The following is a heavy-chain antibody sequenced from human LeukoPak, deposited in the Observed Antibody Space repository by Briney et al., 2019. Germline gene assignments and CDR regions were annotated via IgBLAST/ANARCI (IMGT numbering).Heavy chain of an antibody. CDR2: MNPKSGGT. D-gene: IGHD3-10*01. J-gene: IGHJ4*02. V-gene: IGHV1-2*02. CDR3: ARLPMLRGVTEYYFDS. Sequence: ASVKVSCKASGYTFTGYYVHWVRQAPGQGLEWMGWMNPKSGGTNYAQKFEARVTMNRDTSISTAYMELSRLRFDDTAVYYCARLPMLRGVTEYYFDSWGQGTLVTVSS. CDR1: GYTFTGYY.